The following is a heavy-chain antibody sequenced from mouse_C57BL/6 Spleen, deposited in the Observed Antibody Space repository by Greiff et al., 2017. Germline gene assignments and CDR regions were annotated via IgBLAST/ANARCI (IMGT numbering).Heavy chain of an antibody. CDR3: ARENYGPYLDY. Sequence: EVQVVESEGGLVQPGSSMKLSCTASGFTFSDYYMAWVRQVPEKGLEWVANINYDGSSTYYLDSLKSRFIISRDNAKNILYLQMSSLKSEDTATYYCARENYGPYLDYWGQGTTLTVAS. V-gene: IGHV5-16*01. J-gene: IGHJ2*01. D-gene: IGHD1-1*01. CDR1: GFTFSDYY. CDR2: INYDGSST.